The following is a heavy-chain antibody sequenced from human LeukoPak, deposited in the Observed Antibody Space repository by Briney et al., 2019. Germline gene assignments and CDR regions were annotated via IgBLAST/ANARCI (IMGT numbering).Heavy chain of an antibody. V-gene: IGHV3-33*01. CDR2: IWYDGSNK. CDR1: GFTFSSYG. CDR3: ARDRSIAAAGWFDA. J-gene: IGHJ5*02. D-gene: IGHD6-13*01. Sequence: PGGSLRLSCAASGFTFSSYGMHWVRQAPGKGLEGVAVIWYDGSNKYYAESVKGRFTISRDNSKNTLYLQMNSLRAEDTAVYYCARDRSIAAAGWFDAWGQGTLVTVSS.